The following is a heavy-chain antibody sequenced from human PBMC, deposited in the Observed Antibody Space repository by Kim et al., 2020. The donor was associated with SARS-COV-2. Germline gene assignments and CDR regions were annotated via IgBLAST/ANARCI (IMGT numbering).Heavy chain of an antibody. CDR1: GFTFSSYA. J-gene: IGHJ6*02. V-gene: IGHV3-23*01. D-gene: IGHD2-2*01. Sequence: GGSLRLSCAASGFTFSSYAMSWVRQAPGKGLEWVSAISGSGGSTYYADSVKGRFTISRDNSKNTLYLQMNSLRAEDTAVYYCAKLQRDYYYYGMDVWGQGTTVTVSS. CDR2: ISGSGGST. CDR3: AKLQRDYYYYGMDV.